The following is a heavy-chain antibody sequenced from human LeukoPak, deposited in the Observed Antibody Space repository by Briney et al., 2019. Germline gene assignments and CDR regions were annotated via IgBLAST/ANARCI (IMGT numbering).Heavy chain of an antibody. V-gene: IGHV1-46*01. D-gene: IGHD3-10*01. CDR3: ARHNMVRGVINWFDP. J-gene: IGHJ5*02. CDR2: INPSGGST. CDR1: GYTFTSYY. Sequence: ASVKVSCKASGYTFTSYYMHWVRQAPGQGLEWMGIINPSGGSTSYAQKFQGRVTMTRDMSTSTVYMELSSLRSEDTAMYYCARHNMVRGVINWFDPWGQGTLVTVSS.